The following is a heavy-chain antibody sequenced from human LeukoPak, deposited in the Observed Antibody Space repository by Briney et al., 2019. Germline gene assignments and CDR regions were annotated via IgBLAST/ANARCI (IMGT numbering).Heavy chain of an antibody. CDR1: GFTFSSYS. CDR2: ISSSSSYI. Sequence: GGSLRLSCAASGFTFSSYSMNWVRQAPGKGLEWVSSISSSSSYIYYADSVKGRFTISRDNAKNSLYLQMNSLRAEDTAVYYCARVQGTHSSSRLGYFDYWGQGTLVTVSS. J-gene: IGHJ4*02. V-gene: IGHV3-21*01. D-gene: IGHD6-13*01. CDR3: ARVQGTHSSSRLGYFDY.